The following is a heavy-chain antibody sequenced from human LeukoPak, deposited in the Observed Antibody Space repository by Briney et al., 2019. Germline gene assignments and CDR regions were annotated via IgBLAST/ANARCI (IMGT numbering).Heavy chain of an antibody. J-gene: IGHJ6*03. V-gene: IGHV3-72*01. D-gene: IGHD6-13*01. CDR1: GFTFSDHY. CDR3: ARERSSSSWPAYYMDV. CDR2: TRNKANSYTT. Sequence: GGSLRLSCAASGFTFSDHYMDWVRQAPGKGLEWVGRTRNKANSYTTEYAASVKGRSTISRDDSKNSLYLQMNSLKTEDTAVYYCARERSSSSWPAYYMDVWGKGTTVTVSS.